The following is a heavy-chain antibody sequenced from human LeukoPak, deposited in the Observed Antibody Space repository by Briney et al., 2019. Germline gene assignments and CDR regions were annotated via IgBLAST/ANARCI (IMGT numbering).Heavy chain of an antibody. CDR1: GGSISSGDYS. V-gene: IGHV4-30-4*01. J-gene: IGHJ4*02. CDR3: ARASYAIVGYDY. D-gene: IGHD2-8*01. CDR2: IYYSGST. Sequence: PSETLSLTCTVSGGSISSGDYSWGWIRQPPGKGLEWIGYIYYSGSTYYNPSLKSRVTISVDTSKNQFSLKLSSVTAADTAVYYCARASYAIVGYDYWGQGTLVTVSS.